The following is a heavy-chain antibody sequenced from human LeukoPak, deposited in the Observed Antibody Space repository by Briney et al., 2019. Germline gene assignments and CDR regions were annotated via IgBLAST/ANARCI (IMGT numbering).Heavy chain of an antibody. CDR3: AKDRGDPGYFDY. CDR1: GFTFSSYA. Sequence: GGSLRLSCAASGFTFSSYAMHWVRQAPGKGLEWVAVISYDGSNKYYADPVKGRFTISRDNSKNTLYLQMNSLRAEDTAVYYCAKDRGDPGYFDYWGQGTLVTVSS. J-gene: IGHJ4*02. D-gene: IGHD3-10*01. V-gene: IGHV3-30-3*01. CDR2: ISYDGSNK.